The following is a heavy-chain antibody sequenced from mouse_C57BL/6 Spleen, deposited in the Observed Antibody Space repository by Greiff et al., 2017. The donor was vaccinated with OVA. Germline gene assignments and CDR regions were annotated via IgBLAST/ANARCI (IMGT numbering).Heavy chain of an antibody. CDR1: GFTFSDYG. Sequence: EVKLMESGGGLVKPGGSLKLSCAASGFTFSDYGMHWVRQAPEKGLEWVAYISSGSSTIYYADTVKGRFTISRDNAKNTLFLQMTSLRSEDTAMYYCARLYGNYPYYYAMDYWGQGTSVTVSS. J-gene: IGHJ4*01. D-gene: IGHD2-1*01. CDR3: ARLYGNYPYYYAMDY. V-gene: IGHV5-17*01. CDR2: ISSGSSTI.